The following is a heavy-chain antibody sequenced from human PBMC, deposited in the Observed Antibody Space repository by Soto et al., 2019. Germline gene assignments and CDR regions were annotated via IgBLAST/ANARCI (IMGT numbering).Heavy chain of an antibody. CDR1: GFSLSTSGVG. D-gene: IGHD5-18*01. CDR3: AHGIRRGYSYGLFDY. J-gene: IGHJ4*02. CDR2: IYWDDDK. V-gene: IGHV2-5*02. Sequence: QITLKESGPTLVKPTQTLTLTCTFSGFSLSTSGVGVGWIRQPPGKALEWLALIYWDDDKRYSPSLKSRLTIXXDXSIXQVVLTMTNMDPVDTATYYCAHGIRRGYSYGLFDYWGQGTLVTVSS.